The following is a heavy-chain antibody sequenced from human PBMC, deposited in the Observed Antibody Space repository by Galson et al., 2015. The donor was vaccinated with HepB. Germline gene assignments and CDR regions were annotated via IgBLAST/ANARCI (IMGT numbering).Heavy chain of an antibody. CDR1: GFSFSTGGVS. V-gene: IGHV2-5*01. D-gene: IGHD4-23*01. J-gene: IGHJ4*02. CDR2: IYWNEDR. CDR3: AHRPGGRHFNS. Sequence: PALVKPTQTLTLTCTFSGFSFSTGGVSVGWIRQPPGKALEWFALIYWNEDRRYSPSLKSRVTITTDTSKNQVVLTMANMDPADTGTYYCAHRPGGRHFNSWGQGILVTVSS.